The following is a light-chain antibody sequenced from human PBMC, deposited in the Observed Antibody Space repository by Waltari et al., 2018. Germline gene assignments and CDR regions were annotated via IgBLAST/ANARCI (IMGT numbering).Light chain of an antibody. J-gene: IGKJ1*01. Sequence: IVLTLSPGPLALSPAGRATLSCRASQNIGNYLAWYQQKPRQAPSLLIYASSTRAPGIPDRFSGSGSGAAFSLTITRLEPDDFAVYYCQHHFRLPATFGQGTKV. CDR3: QHHFRLPAT. CDR1: QNIGNY. CDR2: ASS. V-gene: IGKV3-20*01.